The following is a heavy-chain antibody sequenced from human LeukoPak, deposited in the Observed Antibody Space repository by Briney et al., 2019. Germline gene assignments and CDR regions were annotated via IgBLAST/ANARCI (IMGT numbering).Heavy chain of an antibody. CDR3: ARGSWLFYYYYYMDV. Sequence: GGSLRLSCAASGFTFSSYWMSWVRQAPGKGLEWVANIKQDGSEKYYVDSVKGRFTISRDNAKNSLYLQMNSLRAEDTAVYYCARGSWLFYYYYYMDVWGKGTTVTISS. CDR2: IKQDGSEK. J-gene: IGHJ6*03. D-gene: IGHD3-9*01. CDR1: GFTFSSYW. V-gene: IGHV3-7*01.